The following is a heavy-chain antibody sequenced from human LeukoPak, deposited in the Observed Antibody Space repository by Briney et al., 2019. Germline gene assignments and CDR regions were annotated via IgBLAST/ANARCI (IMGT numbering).Heavy chain of an antibody. Sequence: GESLKISCKGSGYSFISYWIGWVRQMPGKGLEWMGIIYPGDSDTRYSPSFQGHVTISADKSITTAYLQWSSLKASDTAMYYCARQHLGYCSGGNCYFDAFDIWGQGTMVTVSS. D-gene: IGHD2-15*01. CDR3: ARQHLGYCSGGNCYFDAFDI. CDR1: GYSFISYW. J-gene: IGHJ3*02. CDR2: IYPGDSDT. V-gene: IGHV5-51*01.